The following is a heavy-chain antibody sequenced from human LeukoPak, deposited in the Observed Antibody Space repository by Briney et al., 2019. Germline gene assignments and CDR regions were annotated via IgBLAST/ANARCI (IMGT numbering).Heavy chain of an antibody. J-gene: IGHJ4*02. CDR2: MYYSGSN. CDR3: ARDVAASASFDY. V-gene: IGHV4-59*01. Sequence: SETLSLTCTVSGGSISSYYWSWLRQPPGKGLEWVGYMYYSGSNNYNPSLKSRVTISVDTSKTQFSLPLSSVTAADTAVYYCARDVAASASFDYWGQGTLVTVSS. CDR1: GGSISSYY. D-gene: IGHD2-15*01.